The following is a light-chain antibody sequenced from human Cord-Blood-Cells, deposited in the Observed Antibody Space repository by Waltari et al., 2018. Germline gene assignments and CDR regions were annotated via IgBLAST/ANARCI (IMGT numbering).Light chain of an antibody. CDR2: DAS. J-gene: IGKJ4*01. V-gene: IGKV3-11*01. CDR3: QQRSNWLT. CDR1: QSVSSY. Sequence: IVSTQSPATLSLSPGERATLSCRASQSVSSYLAWYQQKPGQAPRLLIYDASNRATGIPARFSGSGSGTDFTLTISSLEPEDFAVDYWQQRSNWLTFGGGTKVEIK.